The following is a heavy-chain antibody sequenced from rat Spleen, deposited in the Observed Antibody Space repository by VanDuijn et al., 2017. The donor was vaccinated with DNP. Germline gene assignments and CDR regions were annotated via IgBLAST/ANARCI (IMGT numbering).Heavy chain of an antibody. V-gene: IGHV2S12*01. CDR3: SRGMLQWNFDY. CDR1: GFSLTTYG. Sequence: QVQLKESGPGLVQPSQTLSLTCTVSGFSLTTYGVSWVRQPPGKGLEWIAAISGGGVTYYNSPLKSRLSISRDTSKSQVFLTMNSLQTEDTATYYCSRGMLQWNFDYWGQGVMVTVSS. CDR2: ISGGGVT. D-gene: IGHD1-1*01. J-gene: IGHJ2*01.